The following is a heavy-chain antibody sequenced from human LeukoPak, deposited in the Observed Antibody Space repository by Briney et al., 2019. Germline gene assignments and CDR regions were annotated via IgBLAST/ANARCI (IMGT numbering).Heavy chain of an antibody. Sequence: GGSLRLSCAASGFTFSSYAMSWVRQAPGKGLEWVSAISGSGGSTYYADSVKGRFTISRDNSKNTLYLQMNSLRAEDTAVYYCAKAVVQGVVRYYLDYWGQGTLVTVSS. D-gene: IGHD3-10*01. V-gene: IGHV3-23*01. CDR2: ISGSGGST. CDR1: GFTFSSYA. J-gene: IGHJ4*02. CDR3: AKAVVQGVVRYYLDY.